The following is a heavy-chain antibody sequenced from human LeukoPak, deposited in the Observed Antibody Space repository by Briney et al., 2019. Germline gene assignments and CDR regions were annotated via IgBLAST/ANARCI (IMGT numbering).Heavy chain of an antibody. D-gene: IGHD1-26*01. Sequence: ASVKVSCKASGYTLTGYYMHWVRQAPGQGLEWMGWINPNSGGTNYAQKFQGWVTMTRDTSISTAYMELSRLRSDDTAVYYCARDARPGSYSLYYYGMDVWGQGTTVTVSS. V-gene: IGHV1-2*04. CDR2: INPNSGGT. J-gene: IGHJ6*02. CDR1: GYTLTGYY. CDR3: ARDARPGSYSLYYYGMDV.